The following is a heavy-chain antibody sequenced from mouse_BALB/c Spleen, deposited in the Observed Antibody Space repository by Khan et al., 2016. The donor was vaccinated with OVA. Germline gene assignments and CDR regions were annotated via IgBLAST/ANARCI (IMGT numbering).Heavy chain of an antibody. CDR2: ISDGGSYT. J-gene: IGHJ3*01. CDR1: GFTFSDYY. D-gene: IGHD2-3*01. V-gene: IGHV5-4*02. CDR3: EKIYDGYHQAWFAY. Sequence: EVQLVESGGGLVKPGGSLKLSCAASGFTFSDYYMYWVHQTPEKRLEWVATISDGGSYTYYPDSVKGRFTISRDNAKNNLYLQMSSLKSEDTAMYYCEKIYDGYHQAWFAYWGQGTLVTVSA.